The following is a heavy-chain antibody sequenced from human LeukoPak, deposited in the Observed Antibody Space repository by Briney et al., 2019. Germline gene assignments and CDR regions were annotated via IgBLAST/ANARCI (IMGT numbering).Heavy chain of an antibody. J-gene: IGHJ4*02. CDR3: AREIVVVIRGRIESHFDY. CDR2: IYYSGST. CDR1: GGSISSGDYY. V-gene: IGHV4-30-4*01. D-gene: IGHD3-22*01. Sequence: TSQTLSLTCTVSGGSISSGDYYWSWIRQPPGKGLEWIGYIYYSGSTYYNPSLKSRVTISVDTSKNQFSLKLSSVTAADTAVYYCAREIVVVIRGRIESHFDYWGQGTLVTVSS.